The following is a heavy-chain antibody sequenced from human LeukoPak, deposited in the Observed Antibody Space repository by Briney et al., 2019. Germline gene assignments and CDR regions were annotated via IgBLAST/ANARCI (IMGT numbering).Heavy chain of an antibody. J-gene: IGHJ4*02. CDR1: GFTFSSYW. D-gene: IGHD6-6*01. CDR2: ISSDGKST. Sequence: SGGSLRLSCAASGFTFSSYWMHWVRQAPGEGLVWVSSISSDGKSTTYADSVRGRFTISRDTAKNTLYLQMNSLRAEDTAVYYCARGAARYYDYWGQGTLVTVSS. CDR3: ARGAARYYDY. V-gene: IGHV3-74*01.